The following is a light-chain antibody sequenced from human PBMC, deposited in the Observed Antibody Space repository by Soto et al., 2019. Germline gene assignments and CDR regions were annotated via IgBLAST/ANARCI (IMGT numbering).Light chain of an antibody. V-gene: IGKV3-11*01. CDR2: DVS. CDR3: QQRSNWPRT. CDR1: QSVSSSY. J-gene: IGKJ1*01. Sequence: EIVLTQSPGTLSLSPGERATLSCRASQSVSSSYLAWYQQKPGQAPRLLIYDVSNRATGIPARFSGSGSGTDFTLTISSLEPEDFAFYYCQQRSNWPRTFGQGTKVEIK.